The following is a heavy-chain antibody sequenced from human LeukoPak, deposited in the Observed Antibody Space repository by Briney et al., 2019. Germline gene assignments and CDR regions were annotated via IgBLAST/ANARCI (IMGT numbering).Heavy chain of an antibody. CDR1: GYTFTSYG. J-gene: IGHJ6*03. Sequence: ASVKVSCKASGYTFTSYGISWVRQAPGQGLEWMGWISAYNGNTNYAQKLQGRVTMTTDTSTSTAYMELRSLRSDDTAVYYCARDLRQQLVLSYYYYMDVWGKGTTVTVSS. V-gene: IGHV1-18*01. CDR2: ISAYNGNT. D-gene: IGHD6-13*01. CDR3: ARDLRQQLVLSYYYYMDV.